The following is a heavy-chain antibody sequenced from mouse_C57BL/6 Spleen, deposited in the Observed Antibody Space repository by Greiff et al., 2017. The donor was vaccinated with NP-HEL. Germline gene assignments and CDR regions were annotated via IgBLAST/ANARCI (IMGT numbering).Heavy chain of an antibody. Sequence: LQESGPELVKPGASVKISCKASGYAFSSSWMNWVKQRPGKGLEWIGRIYPGDGDTNYNGKFKGKATLTADKSSSTAYMQLSSLTSEDSAVYFCARSDGYYLYYFDYWGQGTTLTVSS. V-gene: IGHV1-82*01. J-gene: IGHJ2*01. CDR3: ARSDGYYLYYFDY. CDR1: GYAFSSSW. D-gene: IGHD2-3*01. CDR2: IYPGDGDT.